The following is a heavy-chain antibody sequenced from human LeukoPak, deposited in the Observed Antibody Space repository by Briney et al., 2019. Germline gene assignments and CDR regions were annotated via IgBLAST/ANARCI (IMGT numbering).Heavy chain of an antibody. D-gene: IGHD3-10*01. CDR3: ARGGSGISLFRFLR. J-gene: IGHJ4*02. V-gene: IGHV1-46*01. Sequence: ASVKVSRKASGYTFTSYYMHWVRQAPGQGLEWMGIINPSGGSTSYAQKFQGRVTITADKSTSTAYMELSSLRSEDTAVYYCARGGSGISLFRFLRWGQGTLVTVSS. CDR1: GYTFTSYY. CDR2: INPSGGST.